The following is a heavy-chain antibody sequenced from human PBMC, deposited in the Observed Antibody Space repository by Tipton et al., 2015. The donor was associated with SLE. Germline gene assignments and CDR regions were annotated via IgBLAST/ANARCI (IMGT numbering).Heavy chain of an antibody. D-gene: IGHD6-19*01. Sequence: SLRLSCAASGFTFSTYNINWVRQAPGKGLAWVSSISSSSRYIYYADSVKCRFTISRDNARNSVFLQMNSLRAADTAVYYCTREEEGGWNLAYWSQGTLVTVSS. CDR3: TREEEGGWNLAY. J-gene: IGHJ4*02. V-gene: IGHV3-21*01. CDR2: ISSSSRYI. CDR1: GFTFSTYN.